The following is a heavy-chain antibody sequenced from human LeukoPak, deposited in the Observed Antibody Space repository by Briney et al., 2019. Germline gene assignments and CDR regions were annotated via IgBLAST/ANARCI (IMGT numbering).Heavy chain of an antibody. Sequence: SETLSLTCTVSGGSISSYYWNWIRQPPGKGLEWIGYISYSGSTNYNPSLKSRVTISVDTSKNQFSLKLSSVTAADTAVYFCARGEEHGLGTVQFDYWGQGTLVTVSS. CDR1: GGSISSYY. J-gene: IGHJ4*02. V-gene: IGHV4-59*12. D-gene: IGHD3-10*01. CDR2: ISYSGST. CDR3: ARGEEHGLGTVQFDY.